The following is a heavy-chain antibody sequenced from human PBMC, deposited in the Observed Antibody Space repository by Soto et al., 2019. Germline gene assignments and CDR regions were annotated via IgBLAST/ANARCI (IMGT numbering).Heavy chain of an antibody. CDR2: INHSGST. D-gene: IGHD1-20*01. J-gene: IGHJ4*02. CDR3: ARGRHHITGTSLDY. Sequence: QVQLQQWGAGLFKPSETLSLTCAVYGGSFSGYYWTWIRQPPGAGLGWIGEINHSGSTHYKPSLRGRVTIAVDTSNSQLSPRVTSVTAAQTAEYYCARGRHHITGTSLDYWCQGALDTVFS. V-gene: IGHV4-34*01. CDR1: GGSFSGYY.